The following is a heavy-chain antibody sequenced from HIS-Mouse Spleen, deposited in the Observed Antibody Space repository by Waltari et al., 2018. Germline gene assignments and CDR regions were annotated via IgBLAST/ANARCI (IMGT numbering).Heavy chain of an antibody. Sequence: QLQLQESAPGLVKPSDTLSLTCTAPGYPLSSGYHWGWIRQPPGKGLEWIGSIYHSGSTYYNPSLKSRVTISVDTSKNQVSLKLSSVTAADTAVYYCARVKTWGQGTLVTVSS. CDR3: ARVKT. J-gene: IGHJ5*02. CDR1: GYPLSSGYH. V-gene: IGHV4-38-2*02. CDR2: IYHSGST.